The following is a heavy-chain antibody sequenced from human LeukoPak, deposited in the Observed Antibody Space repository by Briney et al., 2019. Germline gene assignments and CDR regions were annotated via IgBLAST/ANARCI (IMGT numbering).Heavy chain of an antibody. D-gene: IGHD3-22*01. CDR2: ISAYNGNT. V-gene: IGHV1-18*01. CDR1: GYTFTSYG. CDR3: ARDYYYDSSGYYRSPGGLQD. J-gene: IGHJ4*02. Sequence: ASVKVSCKASGYTFTSYGISWVRQAPGQGLEWMGWISAYNGNTSYARKLQGRVTMTTDTSTSTAYMELRSLRSDDTAVYYCARDYYYDSSGYYRSPGGLQDWGQGTLVTVSS.